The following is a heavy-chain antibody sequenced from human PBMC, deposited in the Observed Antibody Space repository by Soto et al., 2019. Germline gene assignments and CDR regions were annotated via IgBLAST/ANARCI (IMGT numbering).Heavy chain of an antibody. CDR1: GFTFSDYY. D-gene: IGHD6-25*01. CDR3: ARDFDGTANFDY. V-gene: IGHV3-11*01. CDR2: ISSSGSTI. J-gene: IGHJ4*02. Sequence: GGSLRLSCAASGFTFSDYYMSWIRQAPGKGLEWVSYISSSGSTIYYADSVKGRFTISMDNAKNSRYLQMNSLRAEDTAVYYCARDFDGTANFDYWGQGTLVTVSS.